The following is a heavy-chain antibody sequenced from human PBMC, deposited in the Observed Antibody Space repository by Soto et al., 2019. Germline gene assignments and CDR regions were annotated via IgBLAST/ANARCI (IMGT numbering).Heavy chain of an antibody. CDR3: ARGIEGWYQGRYYYGMDV. CDR2: IYYSGST. J-gene: IGHJ6*02. CDR1: GGSVSSGSYY. Sequence: QVQLQESGPGLVKPSETVSLTCTVSGGSVSSGSYYWSWIRQPPGKGLEWIGYIYYSGSTNYNPSRQSRVTISVDTSKNQFSLKLSSVTAADTAVYYCARGIEGWYQGRYYYGMDVWGQGTTVTVSS. D-gene: IGHD6-19*01. V-gene: IGHV4-61*01.